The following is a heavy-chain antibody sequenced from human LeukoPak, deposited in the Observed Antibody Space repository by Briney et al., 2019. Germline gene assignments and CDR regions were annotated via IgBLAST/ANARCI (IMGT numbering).Heavy chain of an antibody. Sequence: WASVTVSCKASGYTFTGYYMHWVRQAPGQGLEGMGWINPNSGGTNYEQKFQGRVTITRDTSISTAYMELSRLRSDDTAVYYCARTNLRGYSYGYGYWGQGTLVTVSS. CDR2: INPNSGGT. J-gene: IGHJ4*02. D-gene: IGHD5-18*01. V-gene: IGHV1-2*02. CDR3: ARTNLRGYSYGYGY. CDR1: GYTFTGYY.